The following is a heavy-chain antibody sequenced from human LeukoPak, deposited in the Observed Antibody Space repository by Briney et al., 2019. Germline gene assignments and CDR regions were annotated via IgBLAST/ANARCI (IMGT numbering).Heavy chain of an antibody. CDR2: ISGSGGST. J-gene: IGHJ4*02. CDR3: ANKGGIDPFDY. Sequence: GGSRRLSCAASGFTFSSYAMSWVRQAPGKGLEWVSAISGSGGSTYYADSVKGRFTISRDNSKNTLYLQMNSLRAEDTAVYYCANKGGIDPFDYWGQGTLVTVSS. D-gene: IGHD1-1*01. V-gene: IGHV3-23*01. CDR1: GFTFSSYA.